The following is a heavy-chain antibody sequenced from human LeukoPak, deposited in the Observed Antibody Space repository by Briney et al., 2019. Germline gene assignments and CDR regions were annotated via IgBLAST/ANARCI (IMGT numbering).Heavy chain of an antibody. CDR2: IIPIFGTA. D-gene: IGHD6-13*01. CDR1: GGTFSTYA. J-gene: IGHJ4*02. CDR3: ARDLSIAAAENDY. V-gene: IGHV1-69*01. Sequence: SVKVSCKASGGTFSTYAISWVRQAPGQGLEWMGGIIPIFGTANYAQKFQGRVTITADESTSTAYMELSSLRSEDTAVYYCARDLSIAAAENDYWGQGTLVTVSS.